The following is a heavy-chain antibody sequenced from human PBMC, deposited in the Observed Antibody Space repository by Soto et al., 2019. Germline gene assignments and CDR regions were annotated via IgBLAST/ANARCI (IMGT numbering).Heavy chain of an antibody. CDR1: GFTFSSYW. D-gene: IGHD3-10*01. Sequence: GGSLRLSCAASGFTFSSYWMSWVRQAPGKGLEWVANIKQDGSEKYYVDSVKGRFTISRDNAKNSLYLQMNSLRAEDTAVYYCAREYYYGSGSYDAFDIWGQGTMVTVSS. V-gene: IGHV3-7*01. J-gene: IGHJ3*02. CDR3: AREYYYGSGSYDAFDI. CDR2: IKQDGSEK.